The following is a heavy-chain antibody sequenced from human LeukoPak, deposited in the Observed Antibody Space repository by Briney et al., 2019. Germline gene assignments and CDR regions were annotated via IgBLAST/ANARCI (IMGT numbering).Heavy chain of an antibody. CDR2: ISSSSSYI. V-gene: IGHV3-21*01. D-gene: IGHD5-18*01. CDR3: ARDAVSWEYSYSY. Sequence: GGSLRLSCAASGFTFSSYSMNWVRQAPGKGLEWVSSISSSSSYIYYADSVKGRFTISRDNAKNSLYLQMNSLRAEDTAVYYCARDAVSWEYSYSYWGQGTLVTASS. J-gene: IGHJ4*02. CDR1: GFTFSSYS.